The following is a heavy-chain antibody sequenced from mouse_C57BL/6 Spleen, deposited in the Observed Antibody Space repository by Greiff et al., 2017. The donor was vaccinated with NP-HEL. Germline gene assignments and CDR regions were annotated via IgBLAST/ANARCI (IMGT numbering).Heavy chain of an antibody. CDR1: GFTFSSYG. CDR3: ARQGSSGYVFAY. Sequence: EVHLVESGGDLVKPGGSLKLSCAASGFTFSSYGMSWVRQTPDKRLEWVATISSGGSYTYYPDSVKGRFTISRDNAKNTLYLQMSSLKSEDTAMYYCARQGSSGYVFAYWGQGTLVTVSA. CDR2: ISSGGSYT. V-gene: IGHV5-6*01. D-gene: IGHD3-2*02. J-gene: IGHJ3*01.